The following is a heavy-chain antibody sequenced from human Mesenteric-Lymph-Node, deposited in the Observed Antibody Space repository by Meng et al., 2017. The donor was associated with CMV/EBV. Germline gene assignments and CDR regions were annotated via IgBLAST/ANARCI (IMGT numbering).Heavy chain of an antibody. CDR1: GFTFSNSW. Sequence: GESLKISCAASGFTFSNSWMSWVRQAPGKGLEWVAYIKEDGSEKYYVDSVKGRFTISRDNAKNSLYLQMNSLRAEDTALYYCARVYSGYDHFDYWGQGTLVTVSS. J-gene: IGHJ4*02. CDR2: IKEDGSEK. V-gene: IGHV3-7*03. D-gene: IGHD5-12*01. CDR3: ARVYSGYDHFDY.